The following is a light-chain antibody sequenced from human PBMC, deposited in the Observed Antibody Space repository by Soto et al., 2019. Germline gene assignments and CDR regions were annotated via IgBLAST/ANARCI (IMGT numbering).Light chain of an antibody. Sequence: DIVLTQSPGTLSLSPGERATLSCRASQSVSSSYLAWYQQKPGQAPRLLIYGASSRATGIPDRFSGSGSGTDFTLTISRLEPEDLAVYYCQQYGRSPPYTFGQGTKLEIK. CDR2: GAS. CDR3: QQYGRSPPYT. CDR1: QSVSSSY. J-gene: IGKJ2*01. V-gene: IGKV3-20*01.